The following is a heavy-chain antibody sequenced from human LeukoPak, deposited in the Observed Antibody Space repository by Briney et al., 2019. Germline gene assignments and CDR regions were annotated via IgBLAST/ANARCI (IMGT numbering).Heavy chain of an antibody. D-gene: IGHD1-1*01. J-gene: IGHJ2*01. Sequence: SETLSLTCAVYGGSFSGYYWSWIRQPPGKGLEWIGEINHSGSTNYNPSLKSRVTISVDTSKNQFSLNLSSVTAADTAVYYCARRGGYNWNDREWYFDLWGRGTLVTVSS. CDR1: GGSFSGYY. CDR2: INHSGST. CDR3: ARRGGYNWNDREWYFDL. V-gene: IGHV4-34*01.